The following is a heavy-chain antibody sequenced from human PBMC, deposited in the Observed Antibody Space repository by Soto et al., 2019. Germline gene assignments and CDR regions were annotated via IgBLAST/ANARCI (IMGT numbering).Heavy chain of an antibody. V-gene: IGHV4-30-2*01. CDR1: GGSINSGGYS. D-gene: IGHD3-16*01. CDR3: ARGLGVRRPSGYFDY. J-gene: IGHJ4*02. CDR2: IYHSGNT. Sequence: QLQLQESSSGLVKPSQTLSLTCAVSGGSINSGGYSWSWVRQPPGKGLEWIGYIYHSGNTYYNPSLKNRVTISVDRSKNHFSLKLSSVTAADTAVYYCARGLGVRRPSGYFDYWGQGALVTVSS.